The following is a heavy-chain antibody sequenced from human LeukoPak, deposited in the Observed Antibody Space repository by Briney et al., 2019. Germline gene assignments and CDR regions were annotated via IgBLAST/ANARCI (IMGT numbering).Heavy chain of an antibody. J-gene: IGHJ6*02. CDR3: ASSMVRGVIITKQFYYYGMDV. D-gene: IGHD3-10*01. V-gene: IGHV1-2*02. CDR1: GYTFTGYY. CDR2: INPNSGGT. Sequence: ASVKVSCKASGYTFTGYYMHWVRQAPGQGLEWMGWINPNSGGTNYAQKFQGRVTMTRDTSISTAYMELSRLRSDDTAVYYCASSMVRGVIITKQFYYYGMDVWGQGTTVTVSS.